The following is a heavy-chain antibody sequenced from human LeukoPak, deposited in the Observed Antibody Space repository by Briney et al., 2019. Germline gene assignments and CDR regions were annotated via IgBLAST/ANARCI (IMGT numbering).Heavy chain of an antibody. V-gene: IGHV4-34*01. D-gene: IGHD4-23*01. Sequence: SETLSLTCAVYGGSFSDYYWNWIRQPPGEGLEWIGEINHSGSTNYNPSLKGRVTISVDTSKDQFTLQLNSVTAADTAVYYCVRHDGRSGGTMGALDSWGQGSLVTVSS. J-gene: IGHJ4*02. CDR3: VRHDGRSGGTMGALDS. CDR2: INHSGST. CDR1: GGSFSDYY.